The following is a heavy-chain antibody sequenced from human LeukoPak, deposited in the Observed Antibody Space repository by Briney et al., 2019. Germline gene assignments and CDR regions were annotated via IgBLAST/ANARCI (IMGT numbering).Heavy chain of an antibody. CDR3: AKGRRAPLVGTITKSWIDC. D-gene: IGHD1-7*01. J-gene: IGHJ4*02. CDR2: INHSGST. V-gene: IGHV4-34*01. CDR1: GGSFSGYY. Sequence: SETLSLTCAVYGGSFSGYYWSWIRQPPGKGLEWIGEINHSGSTNYNPSLKSRVTISVDTSKNQFSLKLSSVTAADTAVYYCAKGRRAPLVGTITKSWIDCWGQGTLVTVSS.